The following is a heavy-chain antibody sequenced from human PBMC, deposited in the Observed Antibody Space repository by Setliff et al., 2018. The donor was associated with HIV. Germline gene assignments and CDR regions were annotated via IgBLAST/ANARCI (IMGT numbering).Heavy chain of an antibody. V-gene: IGHV3-23*01. CDR2: ISDSGGGT. CDR1: GFAFSTYA. J-gene: IGHJ5*02. D-gene: IGHD6-19*01. CDR3: AKDKGSSGWSA. Sequence: GGSLRLSCAASGFAFSTYAMSWVRQAPGKGLEWVSAISDSGGGTYYADSVKGRFTVSRDDSKYTLYLQMNSLRVEDTAVYYCAKDKGSSGWSAWGQGTLVTVSS.